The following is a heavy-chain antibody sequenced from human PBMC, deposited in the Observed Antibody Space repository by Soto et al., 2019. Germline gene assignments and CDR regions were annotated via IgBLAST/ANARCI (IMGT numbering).Heavy chain of an antibody. CDR3: ARGYRESGYSSSWVFDY. CDR2: MYYSGRT. J-gene: IGHJ4*02. Sequence: QVQLRESGPGLVKPSQTLSLTCTVSGGSINSGGYYWNWIRQHPGKGLEWIGYMYYSGRTYNNPSLRSRVILSADTSESHFSLKLSSVTAADTAVYFCARGYRESGYSSSWVFDYWGKGTLVNVSS. D-gene: IGHD6-13*01. CDR1: GGSINSGGYY. V-gene: IGHV4-31*03.